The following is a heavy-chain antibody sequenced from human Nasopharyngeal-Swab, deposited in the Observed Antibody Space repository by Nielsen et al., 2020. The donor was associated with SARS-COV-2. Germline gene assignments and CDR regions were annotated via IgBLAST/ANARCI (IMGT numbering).Heavy chain of an antibody. J-gene: IGHJ4*02. CDR2: LYWDADK. Sequence: SGPTLVKPTQTLTLTCTFSGFSHSTSGVGVVWIRQPPGKALEWLALLYWDADKRYSQSLTSMLTIPKAPTKNQVDLTMTNMDPVDTAASDCAHSIVGAIKFDYWGQGTLVTVSS. V-gene: IGHV2-5*02. D-gene: IGHD1-26*01. CDR3: AHSIVGAIKFDY. CDR1: GFSHSTSGVG.